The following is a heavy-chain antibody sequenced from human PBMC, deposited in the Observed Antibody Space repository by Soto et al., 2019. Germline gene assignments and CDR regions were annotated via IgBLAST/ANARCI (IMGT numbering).Heavy chain of an antibody. CDR2: IIPIFGTA. J-gene: IGHJ6*02. Sequence: QVQLVQSGAEVKKPGSSVKVSCKASGGTFSSYAISWVRQAPGQGLEWMGGIIPIFGTANYAQKFQGRVTITADESTSPAYMELGSLRSEDTALYYCARDRGGNYGGGYYGMDVWGQGTTVTVSS. D-gene: IGHD4-4*01. CDR3: ARDRGGNYGGGYYGMDV. V-gene: IGHV1-69*01. CDR1: GGTFSSYA.